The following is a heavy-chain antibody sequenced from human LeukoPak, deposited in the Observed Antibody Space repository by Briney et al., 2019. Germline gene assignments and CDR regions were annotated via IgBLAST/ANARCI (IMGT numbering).Heavy chain of an antibody. CDR1: GFTFSSYA. CDR3: AKSGSYSFFDY. Sequence: GGSLRLSCAASGFTFSSYAMHWVRQAPGKGLEWVSAISAGVVSTYYADSVMSRFTTSRDNSKNTLYLQLNSLRAEDTAIYYCAKSGSYSFFDYWGQGTLVTVSS. J-gene: IGHJ4*02. V-gene: IGHV3-23*01. D-gene: IGHD1-26*01. CDR2: ISAGVVST.